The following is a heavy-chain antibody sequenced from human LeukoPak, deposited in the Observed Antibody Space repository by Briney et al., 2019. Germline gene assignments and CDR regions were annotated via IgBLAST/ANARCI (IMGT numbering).Heavy chain of an antibody. CDR1: GGSISDCYY. Sequence: SETLSLTCTVSGGSISDCYYWSWIRQPPGKGREWIGYIYDSGSANYNPSLKSRVTISLDAAKDQFSLRLSSVTAADTALYYCARVRWLNAYYHYYYMDVWGKGTTVTVSS. D-gene: IGHD3-22*01. CDR3: ARVRWLNAYYHYYYMDV. J-gene: IGHJ6*03. V-gene: IGHV4-59*01. CDR2: IYDSGSA.